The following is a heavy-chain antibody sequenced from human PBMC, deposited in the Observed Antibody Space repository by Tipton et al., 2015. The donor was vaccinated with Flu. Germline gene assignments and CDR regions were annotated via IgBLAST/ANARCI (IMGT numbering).Heavy chain of an antibody. D-gene: IGHD3-10*01. CDR2: IFRTGTT. CDR3: ARLTYYYGSGTSDY. J-gene: IGHJ4*02. Sequence: TLSLTCTVSADSISSDYYWGWIRRPPGKGLEWIGNIFRTGTTYRNPSLKSRVTISIDRSKNQFSLKLFSVTAADTAVYYCARLTYYYGSGTSDYWGQGTLVTVSS. CDR1: ADSISSDYY. V-gene: IGHV4-38-2*02.